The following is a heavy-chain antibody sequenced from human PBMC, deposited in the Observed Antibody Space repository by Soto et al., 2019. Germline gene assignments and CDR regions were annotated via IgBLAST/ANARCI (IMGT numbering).Heavy chain of an antibody. V-gene: IGHV3-23*01. Sequence: PGGSLRLSCAASGFTFSSYAMSWVRQAPGKGLEWVSAISGSGGSTYYADAVKGRFSISRDNSKSTLYLQVNSLRAEDTAVYYCAKSIAARRLVGSPGWVWFDSWGRGTLVTVSS. CDR3: AKSIAARRLVGSPGWVWFDS. D-gene: IGHD6-6*01. CDR2: ISGSGGST. CDR1: GFTFSSYA. J-gene: IGHJ5*01.